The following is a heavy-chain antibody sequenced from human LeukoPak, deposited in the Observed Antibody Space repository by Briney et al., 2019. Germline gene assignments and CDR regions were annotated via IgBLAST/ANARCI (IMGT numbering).Heavy chain of an antibody. J-gene: IGHJ3*02. CDR2: IIPIFGTA. CDR3: ARGDYVGAFDI. V-gene: IGHV1-69*05. D-gene: IGHD3-16*01. Sequence: SVKVSCKASGGTFSSYAISWVRQAPGHGLEWMGGIIPIFGTANYAQKFQGRVTITTDESTSTAYMELSSLRSEDTPVYYCARGDYVGAFDIWGQGTMVTVSS. CDR1: GGTFSSYA.